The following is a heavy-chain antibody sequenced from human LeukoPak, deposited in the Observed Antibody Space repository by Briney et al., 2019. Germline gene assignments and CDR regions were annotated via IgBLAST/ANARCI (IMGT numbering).Heavy chain of an antibody. CDR2: PSGSGGST. Sequence: GGSLRLSCAASGFTFSSHAMNWVRQAPGKGLECVSTPSGSGGSTYYAGAVKGRFTISRDNSKNTLYLQMNSLRAEDTAVYYCAKEDAYCSGGVCPIDYWGQGTLVTVSS. CDR1: GFTFSSHA. J-gene: IGHJ4*02. CDR3: AKEDAYCSGGVCPIDY. D-gene: IGHD2-8*02. V-gene: IGHV3-23*01.